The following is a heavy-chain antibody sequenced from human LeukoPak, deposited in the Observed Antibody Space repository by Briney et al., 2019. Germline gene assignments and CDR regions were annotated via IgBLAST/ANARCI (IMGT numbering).Heavy chain of an antibody. J-gene: IGHJ6*03. CDR3: AKDLSGSGSYSYMDV. D-gene: IGHD3-10*01. V-gene: IGHV3-23*01. CDR1: GFTFSSYA. Sequence: GGSLRLSCAASGFTFSSYAMSWVRQAPGKGLEWVSAISGSGGSTYYADSVKGRFTISRDNSKDTLYLQMSSLRTEDTAEYYCAKDLSGSGSYSYMDVWGKGTTVT. CDR2: ISGSGGST.